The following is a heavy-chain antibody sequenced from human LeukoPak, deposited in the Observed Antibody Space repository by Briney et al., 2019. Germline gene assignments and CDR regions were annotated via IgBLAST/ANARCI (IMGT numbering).Heavy chain of an antibody. D-gene: IGHD6-13*01. CDR1: GFTFSNAW. J-gene: IGHJ4*02. V-gene: IGHV3-15*01. CDR3: TTAGSSSWYDFDY. Sequence: TGGSLRLSCAASGFTFSNAWMSWVRQAPGKGLEWVGRIKSKTDGGTTDYAAPVKGRFTILRDDSKNTLYLQMNSLKTEDTAVYYCTTAGSSSWYDFDYWGQGTLVTVSS. CDR2: IKSKTDGGTT.